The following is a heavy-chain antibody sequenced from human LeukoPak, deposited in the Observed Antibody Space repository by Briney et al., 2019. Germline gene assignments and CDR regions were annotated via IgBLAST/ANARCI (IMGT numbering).Heavy chain of an antibody. CDR1: GYTFTGYY. D-gene: IGHD3-22*01. CDR3: ARDVSGYYYDSSGYYLGDY. Sequence: ASVKVSCKASGYTFTGYYMHWVRQAPGQGLEWMGWINPNSGGTNYAQKLQGRVTMTRDTSISTAYMELSRLRSDDTAVYYCARDVSGYYYDSSGYYLGDYWGQGTLVTVSS. J-gene: IGHJ4*02. CDR2: INPNSGGT. V-gene: IGHV1-2*02.